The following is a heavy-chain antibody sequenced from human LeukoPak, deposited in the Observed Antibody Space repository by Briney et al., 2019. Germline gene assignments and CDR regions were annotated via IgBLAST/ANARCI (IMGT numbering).Heavy chain of an antibody. D-gene: IGHD3-16*01. V-gene: IGHV3-23*01. CDR1: GFTFSTYA. Sequence: GGSLRLSCAASGFTFSTYAMSWVRQAPGKGPEWVSSISGSGGPIYYADSVKGRFTISRDNSKNTLYLQMNSLRVEDTAIYYCAKVKYMGNNYGQPAFWGQGTLVTVSS. J-gene: IGHJ4*02. CDR2: ISGSGGPI. CDR3: AKVKYMGNNYGQPAF.